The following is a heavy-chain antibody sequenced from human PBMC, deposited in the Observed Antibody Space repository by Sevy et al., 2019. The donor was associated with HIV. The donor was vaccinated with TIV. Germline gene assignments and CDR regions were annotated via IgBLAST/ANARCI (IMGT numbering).Heavy chain of an antibody. Sequence: GGSLRLSCAASGFRFTDYWMSWVRQTPGKGLEWVATIKQDESEKYYVDSVKGRFVISRDNGETSVSLQMNGLRVEDTALYYCAREVGGFNWRPYYFDSWGQGTLVTVSS. CDR1: GFRFTDYW. D-gene: IGHD3-16*01. CDR3: AREVGGFNWRPYYFDS. CDR2: IKQDESEK. J-gene: IGHJ4*02. V-gene: IGHV3-7*01.